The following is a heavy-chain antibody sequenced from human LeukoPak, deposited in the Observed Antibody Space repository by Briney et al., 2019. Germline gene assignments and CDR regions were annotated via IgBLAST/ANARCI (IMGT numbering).Heavy chain of an antibody. CDR2: IATTGET. J-gene: IGHJ4*02. D-gene: IGHD3-10*01. V-gene: IGHV3-13*01. CDR1: GFTFSSYD. CDR3: ARSTRGSGSYYQGY. Sequence: GGSLRLSCAASGFTFSSYDMHWVRQGSGKGLEWVSSIATTGETFYAGSVKGRFTISRENAKNSVDLQMDNLRAGDTAVYYCARSTRGSGSYYQGYWGQGTLVTVSS.